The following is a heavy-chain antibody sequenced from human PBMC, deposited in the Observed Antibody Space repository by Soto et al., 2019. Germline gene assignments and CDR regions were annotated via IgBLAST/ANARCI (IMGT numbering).Heavy chain of an antibody. D-gene: IGHD6-19*01. CDR2: IMPVLGSA. CDR3: AMPIAANGWWHYYYCCGMDV. J-gene: IGHJ6*02. V-gene: IGHV1-69*13. CDR1: AGTFISYA. Sequence: AVQVSCQASAGTFISYAISWVRQPPGQELEWMGVIMPVLGSADCTEKIQGKATNSADDSTSTAYMELRSLRTEDTAVYYCAMPIAANGWWHYYYCCGMDVWGQGTLVTVSS.